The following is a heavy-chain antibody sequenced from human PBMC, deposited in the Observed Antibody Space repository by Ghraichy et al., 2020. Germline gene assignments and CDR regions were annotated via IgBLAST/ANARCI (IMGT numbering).Heavy chain of an antibody. CDR2: INHSGST. Sequence: SETLSLTCAVYGGSFSGYYWSWIRQPPGKGLEWIGEINHSGSTNYNPSLKSRVTISVDTSKNQFSLKLSSVTAADTAVYYCARGLPTTLDYYYYGMDVWGQGTTVTVSS. D-gene: IGHD1-26*01. CDR1: GGSFSGYY. J-gene: IGHJ6*02. CDR3: ARGLPTTLDYYYYGMDV. V-gene: IGHV4-34*01.